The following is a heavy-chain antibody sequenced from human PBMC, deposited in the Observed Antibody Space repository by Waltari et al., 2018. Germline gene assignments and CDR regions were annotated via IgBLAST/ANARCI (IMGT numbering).Heavy chain of an antibody. Sequence: EVQLLESGGGLVQPGGSLRLSCAASGFTFSTYWMNWVRPTPGKGREWVANIKPDGSEKYYVDSVKGRFTISRDNAKKSLYLQMNTLRVEDTAVYYCTTNWNYGDYWGQGTLVTVSS. J-gene: IGHJ4*02. V-gene: IGHV3-7*01. CDR1: GFTFSTYW. CDR3: TTNWNYGDY. CDR2: IKPDGSEK. D-gene: IGHD1-7*01.